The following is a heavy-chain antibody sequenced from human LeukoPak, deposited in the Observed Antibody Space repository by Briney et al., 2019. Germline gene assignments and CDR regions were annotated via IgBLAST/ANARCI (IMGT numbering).Heavy chain of an antibody. J-gene: IGHJ3*02. V-gene: IGHV1-8*03. Sequence: ASVKVSCKASGGTFSSYAISWVRQAPGQGLEWMGWMNPKRGNTGYAHKFQGRVTITRNTSITTAYMELSSLRSEDTAVYYCAKSSGWDLDAFDIWGQGTMVTVSS. CDR3: AKSSGWDLDAFDI. CDR2: MNPKRGNT. D-gene: IGHD6-19*01. CDR1: GGTFSSYA.